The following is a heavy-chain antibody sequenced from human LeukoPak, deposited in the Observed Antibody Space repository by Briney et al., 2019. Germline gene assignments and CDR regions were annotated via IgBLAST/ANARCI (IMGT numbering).Heavy chain of an antibody. CDR3: ARVRGTGTYGD. V-gene: IGHV3-21*04. J-gene: IGHJ4*02. D-gene: IGHD4-17*01. CDR2: ISSSSSYI. Sequence: GGSLRLSCAASGFTFSSYSMNWVRQAPGKGLEWVSSISSSSSYIYYADSVKGRFTISRDNAKNSLYLQMNSLRAEDTAVYYCARVRGTGTYGDWGQGTLVTVPS. CDR1: GFTFSSYS.